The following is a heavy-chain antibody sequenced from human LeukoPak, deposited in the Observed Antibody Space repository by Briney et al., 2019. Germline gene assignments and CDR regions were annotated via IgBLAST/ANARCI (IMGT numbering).Heavy chain of an antibody. V-gene: IGHV1-69*04. Sequence: SVKVSCKASGGTFSSYAISWVRQAPGQGLEWMGRIIPILGIANYAQKFQGRVTITADKSTSTAYMELSGLRSEDTAVYYCARGTMIAHWGQGTLVTVSS. D-gene: IGHD3-22*01. J-gene: IGHJ4*02. CDR3: ARGTMIAH. CDR1: GGTFSSYA. CDR2: IIPILGIA.